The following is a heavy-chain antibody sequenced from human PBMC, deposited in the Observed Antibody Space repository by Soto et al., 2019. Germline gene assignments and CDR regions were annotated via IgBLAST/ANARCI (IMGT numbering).Heavy chain of an antibody. CDR1: GYMFISYH. CDR3: ARDLKYYYGSGDHWFDP. Sequence: QVQLVQSGAEVKKPGASVKGSCKASGYMFISYHLHWVRQAPGQGLELMGIINPDGGSTNYAQRFQGRVTMTRDTSTNTVYRELSSLRSEDTAVYFCARDLKYYYGSGDHWFDPWGQGTLVTVSS. CDR2: INPDGGST. D-gene: IGHD3-10*01. V-gene: IGHV1-46*01. J-gene: IGHJ5*02.